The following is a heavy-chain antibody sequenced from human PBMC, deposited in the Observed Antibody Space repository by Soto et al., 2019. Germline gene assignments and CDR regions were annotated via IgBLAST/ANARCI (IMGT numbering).Heavy chain of an antibody. Sequence: PEKLSHTCTVSGGSISSYYWSWIRQPPGKGLEWIGYIYYSGSTNYNPSLKSRVTISVDTSKNQFSLKLSSVTAADTAVYYCARDSGDYDRSGTFDYWGQGPLV. CDR2: IYYSGST. CDR3: ARDSGDYDRSGTFDY. D-gene: IGHD3-22*01. V-gene: IGHV4-59*01. J-gene: IGHJ4*02. CDR1: GGSISSYY.